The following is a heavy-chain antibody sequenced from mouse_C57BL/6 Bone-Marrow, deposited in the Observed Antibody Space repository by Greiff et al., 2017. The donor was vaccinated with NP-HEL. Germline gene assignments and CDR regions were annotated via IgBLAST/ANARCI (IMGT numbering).Heavy chain of an antibody. CDR1: GYTFTDYY. Sequence: EVQLQQSGPVLVKPGASVKMSCKASGYTFTDYYMNWVKQSHGKSLEWIGVINPYNGGTSYNQKFKGKATLTVDKSSSTAYMELNSLTSEDSAVYYCARRDGSSPFDYWGQGTTLTVSS. V-gene: IGHV1-19*01. D-gene: IGHD1-1*01. J-gene: IGHJ2*01. CDR2: INPYNGGT. CDR3: ARRDGSSPFDY.